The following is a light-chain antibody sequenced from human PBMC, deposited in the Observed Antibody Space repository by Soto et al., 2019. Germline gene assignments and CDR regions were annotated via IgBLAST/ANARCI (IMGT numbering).Light chain of an antibody. CDR3: QQYNNWPPLT. Sequence: EVVMAQYPATLAVCPGERATLSDRPSQIVSSNLAWYQQKPGQAPRLLIYGASTRATGIPARFSGSGSGTEFTLTISSLQSEDFAVYYCQQYNNWPPLTFGQGTRLEIK. J-gene: IGKJ5*01. V-gene: IGKV3-15*01. CDR1: QIVSSN. CDR2: GAS.